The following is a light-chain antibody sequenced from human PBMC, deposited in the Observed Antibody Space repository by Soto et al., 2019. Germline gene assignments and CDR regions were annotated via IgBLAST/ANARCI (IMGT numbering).Light chain of an antibody. CDR1: QGIGTN. Sequence: EIVMTQSPATLSVSPGERATLSCRATQGIGTNLAWYQQRPGQAPRLLIYGASTRATGIPARFSGSASGTEFTLTITSLQSEDFADYYCQQYNYWPITFGQGTRLEIK. V-gene: IGKV3D-15*01. CDR2: GAS. CDR3: QQYNYWPIT. J-gene: IGKJ5*01.